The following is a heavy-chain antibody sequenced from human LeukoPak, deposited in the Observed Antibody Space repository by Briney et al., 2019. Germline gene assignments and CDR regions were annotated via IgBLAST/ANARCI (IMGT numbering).Heavy chain of an antibody. CDR2: IKQDGSEK. Sequence: PGGSLRLSCAASGFTFSSYWMSWVRQAPGKGLEWVVNIKQDGSEKYYVDSVKGRFTISRDNAKNSLYLQMNSLRAEDTAVYYCARGRGDDNYYYYYMDVWGKGTTVTISS. CDR1: GFTFSSYW. CDR3: ARGRGDDNYYYYYMDV. V-gene: IGHV3-7*01. J-gene: IGHJ6*03. D-gene: IGHD2-21*02.